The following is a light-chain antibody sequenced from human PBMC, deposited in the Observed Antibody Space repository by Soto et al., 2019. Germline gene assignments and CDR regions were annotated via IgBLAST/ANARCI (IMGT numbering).Light chain of an antibody. CDR1: ESVSGSD. CDR3: QQFGRT. Sequence: VLTQSPGTLSLSPGERATLSCRASESVSGSDIAWYQQKPGQSPRLLIYGASNRATGIPDRFSGSESGTDFTLTISGLEPEDFAMDYCQQFGRTFGQGTKVE. J-gene: IGKJ1*01. CDR2: GAS. V-gene: IGKV3-20*01.